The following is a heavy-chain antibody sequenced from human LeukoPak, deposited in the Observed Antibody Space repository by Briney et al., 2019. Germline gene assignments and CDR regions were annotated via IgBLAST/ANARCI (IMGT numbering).Heavy chain of an antibody. V-gene: IGHV3-53*01. Sequence: GGSLRLSCAASGFTVSSSYMSWVRQAPGKGLEWVAAIYSGGSTYYADSVKGRLAISRDNSKNTVYLQVNGLRVEDTAVYYCARDLVVAAGVRLQHWGQGTLVIVSS. CDR3: ARDLVVAAGVRLQH. CDR1: GFTVSSSY. J-gene: IGHJ1*01. CDR2: IYSGGST. D-gene: IGHD2-15*01.